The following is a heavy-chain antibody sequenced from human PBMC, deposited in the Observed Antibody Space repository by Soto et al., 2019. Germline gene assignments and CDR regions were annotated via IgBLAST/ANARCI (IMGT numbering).Heavy chain of an antibody. CDR1: GYTFSNYY. J-gene: IGHJ4*02. Sequence: ASVKVSCKASGYTFSNYYMHWVRQAPGQGLELLGIINPSGGSISYALQFQGRVTMTRDTSTSTVYMELSSLRSEDTAVYYCARTDGTSSSSSYCAYWGQGTLVTVSS. CDR3: ARTDGTSSSSSYCAY. D-gene: IGHD2-2*01. V-gene: IGHV1-46*03. CDR2: INPSGGSI.